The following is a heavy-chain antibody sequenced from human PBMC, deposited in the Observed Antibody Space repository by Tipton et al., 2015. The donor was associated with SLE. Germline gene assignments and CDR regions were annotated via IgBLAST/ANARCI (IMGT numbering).Heavy chain of an antibody. J-gene: IGHJ4*01. D-gene: IGHD3-3*01. V-gene: IGHV3-23*01. CDR1: GFTFSIHA. CDR2: VSGSGDSP. Sequence: SLRLSCTASGFTFSIHAMSWVRQAPGKGLEWVSDVSGSGDSPHYADSVKGRFTISRDNSKNTLYLQMNSLRAEDTAVYYCAKFGLNYDFWSGFDYWGHGTLVTVSS. CDR3: AKFGLNYDFWSGFDY.